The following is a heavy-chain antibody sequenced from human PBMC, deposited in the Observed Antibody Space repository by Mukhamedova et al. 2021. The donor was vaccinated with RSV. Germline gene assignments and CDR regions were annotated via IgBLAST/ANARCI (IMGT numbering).Heavy chain of an antibody. V-gene: IGHV5-51*01. D-gene: IGHD6-6*01. J-gene: IGHJ6*03. Sequence: GKGLEWVGIIYPGDSDTRYSPSFQGQVTISVDKSINTAYLQWSSLRASDTAMYYCARTSSSSYFFYMDVWGKGTTVIVSS. CDR3: ARTSSSSYFFYMDV. CDR2: IYPGDSDT.